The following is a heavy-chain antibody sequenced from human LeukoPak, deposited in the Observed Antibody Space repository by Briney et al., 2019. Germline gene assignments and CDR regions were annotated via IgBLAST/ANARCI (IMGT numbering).Heavy chain of an antibody. D-gene: IGHD6-6*01. J-gene: IGHJ4*02. CDR1: GFTVSSNY. Sequence: GGSLRLSCAASGFTVSSNYMSWVRQAPGKGLEWVSVIYSGGSTYYADSVKGRFTISRDNSKNTLYLQMNSLRAEDTAVYYCXSSGAARAHSYFDYWGQGTLVTVSS. CDR3: XSSGAARAHSYFDY. V-gene: IGHV3-53*01. CDR2: IYSGGST.